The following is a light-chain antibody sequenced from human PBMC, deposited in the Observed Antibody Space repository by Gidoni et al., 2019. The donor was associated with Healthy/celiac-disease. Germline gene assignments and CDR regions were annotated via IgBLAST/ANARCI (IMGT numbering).Light chain of an antibody. CDR2: EVS. CDR1: SSDVGSYNL. Sequence: SALTQPASVSGSPGQSITISCTGTSSDVGSYNLVSWYQQHPGKAPKLMIYEVSKRPSGVSTRFSGSKSGNTASLTISGLQAEDEADYYCCSYAGSSTFWVFGGGTKLTVL. V-gene: IGLV2-23*02. J-gene: IGLJ3*02. CDR3: CSYAGSSTFWV.